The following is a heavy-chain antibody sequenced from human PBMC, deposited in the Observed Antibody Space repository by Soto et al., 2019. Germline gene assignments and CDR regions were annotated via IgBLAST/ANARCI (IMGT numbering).Heavy chain of an antibody. J-gene: IGHJ6*02. CDR3: ARPTSLSYSMDV. CDR1: GFTFSSYA. D-gene: IGHD1-1*01. CDR2: ISYDGSNK. V-gene: IGHV3-30-3*01. Sequence: QVQLVESGGGVVQPGRSLRLSCAASGFTFSSYAMHWVRQAPGKGLEWVAVISYDGSNKYYADSVKGRFTISRDNSKNTLDLQMNSLRAEDTVVYYCARPTSLSYSMDVWGQGTTVTVSS.